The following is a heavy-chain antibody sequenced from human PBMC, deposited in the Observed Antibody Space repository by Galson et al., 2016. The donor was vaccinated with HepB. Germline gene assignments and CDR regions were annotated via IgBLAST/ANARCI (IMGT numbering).Heavy chain of an antibody. V-gene: IGHV3-11*06. Sequence: SLRLSCAASGFTFRDYYMSWIRQAPGKGLEWISYISSSSSYTNYADSVKGRFTISRDNAKKSLYLQMNSLRAEDTAVYYCATMVRGAYPGGWGKGTTVTVSS. CDR3: ATMVRGAYPGG. CDR2: ISSSSSYT. D-gene: IGHD3-10*01. J-gene: IGHJ6*04. CDR1: GFTFRDYY.